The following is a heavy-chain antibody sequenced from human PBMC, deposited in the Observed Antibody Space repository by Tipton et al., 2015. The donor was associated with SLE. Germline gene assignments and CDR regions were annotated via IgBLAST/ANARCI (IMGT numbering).Heavy chain of an antibody. V-gene: IGHV3-53*01. D-gene: IGHD4-17*01. CDR3: ASLTTG. Sequence: SLRLSCAASGFTFSIYWMSWVRQAPGKGLEWVSGMYSGGTTHFAESVKGRFTISRDNSKNMLYLQMNSLRAEDTAVYYCASLTTGWGQGTLVTVSS. CDR2: MYSGGTT. J-gene: IGHJ4*02. CDR1: GFTFSIYW.